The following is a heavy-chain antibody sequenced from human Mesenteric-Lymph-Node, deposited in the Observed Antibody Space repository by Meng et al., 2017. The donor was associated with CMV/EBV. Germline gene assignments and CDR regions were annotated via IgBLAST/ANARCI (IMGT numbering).Heavy chain of an antibody. CDR3: ARVGPDSGYDFDY. CDR2: ITGRSDTI. CDR1: GFSCSDCP. J-gene: IGHJ4*02. D-gene: IGHD5-12*01. V-gene: IGHV3-48*04. Sequence: GESLKTSCAASGFSCSDCPMSLVRQSPGKGLEWISYITGRSDTIYYPDSVEGRFTISRDNAENSLYLHMSSLRPEGTAVYYCARVGPDSGYDFDYWGQGTLVTVSS.